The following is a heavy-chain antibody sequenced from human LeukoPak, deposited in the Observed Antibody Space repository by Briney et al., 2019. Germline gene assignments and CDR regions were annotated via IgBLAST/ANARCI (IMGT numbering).Heavy chain of an antibody. CDR2: IGHTGSDI. CDR3: ARATRNGYDY. V-gene: IGHV3-21*05. D-gene: IGHD5-24*01. Sequence: GGPLRLSCAASGFTFRIYGMNWVRQAPGKGPEWASYIGHTGSDIYYADSVKGRFTVSRDNAKNSLYLQMNSLRVEDTAVYYCARATRNGYDYWGQGTLVTVSS. CDR1: GFTFRIYG. J-gene: IGHJ4*02.